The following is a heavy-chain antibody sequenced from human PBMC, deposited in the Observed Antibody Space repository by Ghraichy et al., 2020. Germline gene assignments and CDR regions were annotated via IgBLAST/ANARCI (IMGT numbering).Heavy chain of an antibody. CDR2: ISYDGSNK. CDR3: AKDPYYYGSGREETNYYYYYYMDV. CDR1: GFTFSSYG. V-gene: IGHV3-30*18. J-gene: IGHJ6*03. Sequence: GGSLRLSCAASGFTFSSYGMHWVRQAPGKGLEWVAVISYDGSNKYYADSVKGRFTISRDNSKNTLYLQMNSLRAEDTAVYYCAKDPYYYGSGREETNYYYYYYMDVWGKGTTVTVSS. D-gene: IGHD3-10*01.